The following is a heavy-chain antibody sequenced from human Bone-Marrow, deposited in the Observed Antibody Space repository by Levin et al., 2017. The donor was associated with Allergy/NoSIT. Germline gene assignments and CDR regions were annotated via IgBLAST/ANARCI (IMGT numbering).Heavy chain of an antibody. CDR1: GFNFDEDG. V-gene: IGHV3-9*01. CDR3: VKEIGRGWIGGGFDF. J-gene: IGHJ4*02. Sequence: QAGGSLRLSCAASGFNFDEDGMHWVRQAPGKGLEWVSGFNLNRGSIGYADSVKGRFIISRDNVKKSMHLLMNNLGPEDTALYYCVKEIGRGWIGGGFDFWGQGTLVTVSS. CDR2: FNLNRGSI. D-gene: IGHD3-10*01.